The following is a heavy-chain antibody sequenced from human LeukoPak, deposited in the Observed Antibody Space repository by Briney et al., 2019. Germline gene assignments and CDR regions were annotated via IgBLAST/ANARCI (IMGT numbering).Heavy chain of an antibody. CDR3: ARVRSRAVITPYNWFDP. Sequence: GASVKVSCKASGYTFTGYYMHWVRQAPGQGLEWMGRINPNSGGTNYAQKFQGRVTMTRDTSISTAYMELNRLRSDDTAVYYCARVRSRAVITPYNWFDPWGQGTLVTVSS. V-gene: IGHV1-2*06. J-gene: IGHJ5*02. CDR2: INPNSGGT. CDR1: GYTFTGYY. D-gene: IGHD3-22*01.